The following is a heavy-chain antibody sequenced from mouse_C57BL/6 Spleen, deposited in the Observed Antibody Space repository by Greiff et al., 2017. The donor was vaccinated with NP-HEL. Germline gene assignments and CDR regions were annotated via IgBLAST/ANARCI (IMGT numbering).Heavy chain of an antibody. CDR3: ARRYYYGSTHFDY. CDR2: INPNNGGT. V-gene: IGHV1-26*01. D-gene: IGHD1-1*01. CDR1: GYTFTDYY. Sequence: EVQLQQSGPELVKPGASVKISCKASGYTFTDYYMNWVKQSHGKSLEWIGDINPNNGGTSYNQKFKGKATLTVDKSSSTAYMELRSLTSEDSAVYYGARRYYYGSTHFDYWGQGTTLTVSS. J-gene: IGHJ2*01.